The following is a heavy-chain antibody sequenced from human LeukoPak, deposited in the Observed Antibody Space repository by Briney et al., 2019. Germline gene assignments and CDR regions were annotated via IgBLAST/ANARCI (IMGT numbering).Heavy chain of an antibody. D-gene: IGHD2-21*01. CDR1: GFTFSSYA. J-gene: IGHJ5*02. V-gene: IGHV3-23*01. CDR2: ISGSGVST. CDR3: AKGLYGDTFLNWFDP. Sequence: PGGSLRLSCVASGFTFSSYAMSWVRQAPGKGLKWVSGISGSGVSTYYTDSVKGRFTVSRDNSKNTVFLQMNSLRAEDTAVYYCAKGLYGDTFLNWFDPWGQGTLVTVSS.